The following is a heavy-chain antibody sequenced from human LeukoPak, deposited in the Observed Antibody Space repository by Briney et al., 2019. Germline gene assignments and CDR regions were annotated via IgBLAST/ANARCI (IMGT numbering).Heavy chain of an antibody. CDR2: IIGSGGTT. Sequence: GGTLRLSCAASGFSFSNYGMNWVRQAPGKGLEWVSGIIGSGGTTYYADSVKGRFSISRDNAKNSLYLQMNSLRAEDTAVYYCAELGITMIGGVWGKGTTVTISS. CDR3: AELGITMIGGV. CDR1: GFSFSNYG. J-gene: IGHJ6*04. V-gene: IGHV3-23*01. D-gene: IGHD3-10*02.